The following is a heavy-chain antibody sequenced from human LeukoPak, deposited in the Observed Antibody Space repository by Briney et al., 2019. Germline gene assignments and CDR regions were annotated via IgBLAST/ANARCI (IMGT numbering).Heavy chain of an antibody. D-gene: IGHD2-21*02. Sequence: GGSLRLSCAASGFTFSSYAMSWVRQAPGKGLEWVSAISGSGGSTYYADSVKGRFTISRDNSKNTLYLQMNSLRAEDTAVYYCAKDRSYCGGDCYPWFDPWGQGTLVTVSS. V-gene: IGHV3-23*01. CDR1: GFTFSSYA. CDR3: AKDRSYCGGDCYPWFDP. CDR2: ISGSGGST. J-gene: IGHJ5*02.